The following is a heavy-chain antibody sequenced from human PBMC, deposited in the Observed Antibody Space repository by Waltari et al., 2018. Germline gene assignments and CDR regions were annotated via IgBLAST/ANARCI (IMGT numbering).Heavy chain of an antibody. CDR1: GFTVSSNY. J-gene: IGHJ6*02. CDR3: ATGATGFIYYGMDV. D-gene: IGHD1-26*01. Sequence: EVQLVESGGGLIQPGGSLRLSCAASGFTVSSNYMSWVRQAPGKGLEWVSVIYSGGSTYYADSVKGRFTISRDNSKNTLYLQMNSLRAEDTAVYYCATGATGFIYYGMDVWGQGTTVTVSS. CDR2: IYSGGST. V-gene: IGHV3-53*01.